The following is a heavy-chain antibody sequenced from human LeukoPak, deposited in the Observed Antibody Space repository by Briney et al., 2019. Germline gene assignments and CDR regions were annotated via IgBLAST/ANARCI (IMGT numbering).Heavy chain of an antibody. Sequence: PGGSLRLSCAASGFTVSSNYMSWVRQAPGKGLEWVSVIYSGGSTYYADSVKGRFTISRDNSKDTLYLQMNSLRAEDTAVYYCARYYYGSGSDPWVWGQGTTVTVSS. V-gene: IGHV3-53*01. CDR3: ARYYYGSGSDPWV. CDR2: IYSGGST. CDR1: GFTVSSNY. D-gene: IGHD3-10*01. J-gene: IGHJ6*02.